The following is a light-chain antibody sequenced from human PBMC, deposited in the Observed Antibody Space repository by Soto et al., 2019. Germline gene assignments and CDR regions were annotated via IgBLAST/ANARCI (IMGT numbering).Light chain of an antibody. CDR3: SSYAGSRNLV. CDR1: SSDIGGYNY. CDR2: EVS. Sequence: QSALTQPPSASGSPGQSVTISCTGTSSDIGGYNYVSWYQQYPGEAPKLMIYEVSKRPSGVPDRFSGSKSGNTASLTVSGLQTDDEADYYCSSYAGSRNLVFGGGTKLTVL. V-gene: IGLV2-8*01. J-gene: IGLJ2*01.